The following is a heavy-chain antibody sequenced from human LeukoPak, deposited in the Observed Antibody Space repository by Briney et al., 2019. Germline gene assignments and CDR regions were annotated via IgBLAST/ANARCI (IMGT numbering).Heavy chain of an antibody. J-gene: IGHJ4*02. V-gene: IGHV4-4*07. D-gene: IGHD1-26*01. CDR2: IYTSGST. CDR3: ARIVGATSKRAAYYFDY. CDR1: GGSISSYY. Sequence: PSETLSLTCTVSGGSISSYYWSWIRQPAGKGLEWIGRIYTSGSTNYNPSLKSRVTMSVDTSKNQFSLKLSSVTAADTAVYYCARIVGATSKRAAYYFDYWGQGTLVTVSS.